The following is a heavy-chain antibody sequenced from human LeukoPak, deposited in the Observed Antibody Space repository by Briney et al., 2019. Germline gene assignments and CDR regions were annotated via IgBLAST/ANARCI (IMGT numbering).Heavy chain of an antibody. J-gene: IGHJ6*03. D-gene: IGHD1-26*01. CDR3: ARECIVGATVYYYMDV. CDR1: GGSFSGYY. V-gene: IGHV4-34*01. Sequence: PSETLSLTCAVYGGSFSGYYWSWIRQPPGKGLEWIGEINHSGSTNYNPSLKSRVTISVDTSKNQFSLKLSSVTAADTAVYYCARECIVGATVYYYMDVWGKGTTVTVPS. CDR2: INHSGST.